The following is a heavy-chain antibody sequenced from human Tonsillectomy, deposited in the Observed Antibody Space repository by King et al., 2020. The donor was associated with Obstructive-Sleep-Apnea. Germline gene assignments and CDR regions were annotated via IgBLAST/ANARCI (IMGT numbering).Heavy chain of an antibody. CDR3: AGPEYSSSWYYFDY. J-gene: IGHJ4*02. D-gene: IGHD6-13*01. Sequence: VQLVESGGGLVQPGGSLRLSCAASGFTVSSNYMSWVRPAPGKGLEGVSGISSGGSTYYADSVKGRCTISRDNSKNTLYLQMNSLRAEETAVYYCAGPEYSSSWYYFDYWGQGTLVTVSS. V-gene: IGHV3-66*04. CDR2: ISSGGST. CDR1: GFTVSSNY.